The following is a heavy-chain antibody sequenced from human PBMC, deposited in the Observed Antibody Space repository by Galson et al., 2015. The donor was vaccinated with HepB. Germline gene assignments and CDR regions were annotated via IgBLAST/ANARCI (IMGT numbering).Heavy chain of an antibody. CDR2: INWNGGGI. J-gene: IGHJ4*02. CDR3: ARTCCSNGNCASATGEFDF. V-gene: IGHV3-20*01. Sequence: SLRLSCAASGFTFDDYGMSWVRQTPGKGLEWLSGINWNGGGIGYAGSVKGRFTISRDYAKKSLYLQMDSLRVEDTALYHCARTCCSNGNCASATGEFDFWGLGTLVTVSS. CDR1: GFTFDDYG. D-gene: IGHD3-10*01.